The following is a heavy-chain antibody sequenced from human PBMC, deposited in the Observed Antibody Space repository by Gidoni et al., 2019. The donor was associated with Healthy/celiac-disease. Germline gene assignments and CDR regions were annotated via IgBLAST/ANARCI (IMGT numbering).Heavy chain of an antibody. CDR1: GSTFSSYW. D-gene: IGHD6-19*01. Sequence: VQLVESGGGLLQPGGSLRLSCAASGSTFSSYWMSWVRQAPGKGREWVANIKQDGSEKYYVDSVKGRFTISRDNAKNSLYLQMNSLRAEDTAVYYCASSGWFGGISDYWGQGTLVTVSS. J-gene: IGHJ4*02. CDR3: ASSGWFGGISDY. V-gene: IGHV3-7*01. CDR2: IKQDGSEK.